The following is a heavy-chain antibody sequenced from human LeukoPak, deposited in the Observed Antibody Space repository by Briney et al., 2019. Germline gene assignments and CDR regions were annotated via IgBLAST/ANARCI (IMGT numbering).Heavy chain of an antibody. CDR1: GFSFCIYV. Sequence: GGSLRHSCAPSGFSFCIYVMHWVPPAPGKGLEWVAVIWYDGTNKFYAHPVLGRCTISRDNTQSTLYLQMHSLGAEDTAVDYCAKDGIAYCCGDCCYDAFHIWGQGTMVTVSS. CDR2: IWYDGTNK. V-gene: IGHV3-33*06. CDR3: AKDGIAYCCGDCCYDAFHI. D-gene: IGHD2-21*02. J-gene: IGHJ3*02.